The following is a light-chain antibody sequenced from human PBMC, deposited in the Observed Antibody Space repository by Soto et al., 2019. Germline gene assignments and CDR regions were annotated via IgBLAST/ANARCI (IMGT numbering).Light chain of an antibody. J-gene: IGLJ2*01. CDR2: DNN. V-gene: IGLV1-51*01. CDR1: SSNIGNNY. CDR3: GTWDSSLSAGV. Sequence: QSVLTQPPSVSAAPGQKVTISCSGSSSNIGNNYVSWYQQLPGTAPKLLIYDNNNRPAGIPDRFSGSKSGTSATLGITGLQNGDEADYYCGTWDSSLSAGVFGGGTQLTVL.